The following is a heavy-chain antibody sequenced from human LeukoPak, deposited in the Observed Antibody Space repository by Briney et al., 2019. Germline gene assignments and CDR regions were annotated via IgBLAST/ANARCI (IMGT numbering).Heavy chain of an antibody. Sequence: KSGGSLRLSCAASGFTFSSYSVNWVRQAPGKGLEWVSSISSSSSYIYYADSVKGRFTISRDNAKNSLYLQMNSLRAEDTAVYYCARGLWRGIAAAGTDYWGQGTLVTVSS. CDR1: GFTFSSYS. CDR3: ARGLWRGIAAAGTDY. V-gene: IGHV3-21*01. J-gene: IGHJ4*02. CDR2: ISSSSSYI. D-gene: IGHD6-13*01.